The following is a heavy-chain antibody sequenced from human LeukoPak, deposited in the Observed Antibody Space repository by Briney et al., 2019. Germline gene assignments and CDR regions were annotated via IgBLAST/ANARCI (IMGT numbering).Heavy chain of an antibody. CDR3: ARSPFGYCSGGSCYDLGHYGMDV. J-gene: IGHJ6*02. Sequence: ASVKVSCKASGYTFTSYGISWVRQAPGQGLEWMGWINAYNGNTNYAQKLLGRVTMTTDTSPSTAYMELRSLRSDDTAVYYCARSPFGYCSGGSCYDLGHYGMDVWGQGTTVTVSS. V-gene: IGHV1-18*01. D-gene: IGHD2-15*01. CDR1: GYTFTSYG. CDR2: INAYNGNT.